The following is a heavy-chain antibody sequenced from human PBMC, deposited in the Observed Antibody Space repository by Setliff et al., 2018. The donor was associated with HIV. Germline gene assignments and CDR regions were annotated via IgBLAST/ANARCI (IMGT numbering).Heavy chain of an antibody. J-gene: IGHJ3*02. CDR2: ISSSSSYI. CDR1: GFTFSSYS. D-gene: IGHD4-17*01. V-gene: IGHV3-21*04. Sequence: PGGSLRLSCAASGFTFSSYSMNWVRQAPGKGLEWVSSISSSSSYIYYADSVKGRFTISRDNSKNTFYLQMNSLRAEDTAVYYCARDPTARGDAFDIWGQGTMVTVSS. CDR3: ARDPTARGDAFDI.